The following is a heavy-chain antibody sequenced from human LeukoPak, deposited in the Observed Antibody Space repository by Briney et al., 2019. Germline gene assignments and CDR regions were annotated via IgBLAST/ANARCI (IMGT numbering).Heavy chain of an antibody. J-gene: IGHJ4*02. D-gene: IGHD5-18*01. Sequence: SETLSLTCTVSGDSINSGGYYWSWIRQHPGKGLEWIGHIYYSGSTYYNPSLKSRITISVDTSKSHFSLKLSSVTAADTAVYYCARVKTAPKYYFDYWGPGTLVTVSS. V-gene: IGHV4-31*03. CDR1: GDSINSGGYY. CDR3: ARVKTAPKYYFDY. CDR2: IYYSGST.